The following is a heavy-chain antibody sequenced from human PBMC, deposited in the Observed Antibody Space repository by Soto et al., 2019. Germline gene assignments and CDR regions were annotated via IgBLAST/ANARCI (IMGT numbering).Heavy chain of an antibody. CDR3: GRDRREQWLGYFDY. CDR2: ISYDGSNK. D-gene: IGHD6-19*01. J-gene: IGHJ4*02. V-gene: IGHV3-30*04. CDR1: GFTFSSYS. Sequence: QVQLVESGGGVVQPGRSLRLSCGASGFTFSSYSMHWVRQAPGKGLEWVAVISYDGSNKYYAASVKGRFTMSSDNSKNTLDLQMNSLRSEDTCVYYCGRDRREQWLGYFDYRGQGTLVTVSS.